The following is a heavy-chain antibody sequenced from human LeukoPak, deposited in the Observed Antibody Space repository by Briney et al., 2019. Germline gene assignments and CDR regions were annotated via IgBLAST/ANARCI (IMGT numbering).Heavy chain of an antibody. CDR1: GYTLTELS. V-gene: IGHV1-24*01. D-gene: IGHD4-11*01. CDR2: FDPEDGGT. CDR3: ATDLNYDRTRSTPYYYYGMDV. Sequence: ASVKVSRKVSGYTLTELSMHWVRQAPGKGLEWLGGFDPEDGGTIYAQKFQGSVTMTEDTSTDTAYMELSSLRSEDTAVYYCATDLNYDRTRSTPYYYYGMDVWGQGTTVTVSS. J-gene: IGHJ6*02.